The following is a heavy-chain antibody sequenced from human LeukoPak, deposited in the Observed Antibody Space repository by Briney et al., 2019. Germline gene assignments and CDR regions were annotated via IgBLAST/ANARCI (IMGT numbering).Heavy chain of an antibody. D-gene: IGHD3-3*01. CDR2: IVVGSGNT. J-gene: IGHJ4*02. Sequence: SVKVSCKASGFTFTSSAVQWVRQARGQRLEWIGWIVVGSGNTNYAQKFQERVTITRDMSTSTAYMELSSLRSEDTAVYYCAADLFLEWVFDYWGQGTLVTVSS. CDR3: AADLFLEWVFDY. V-gene: IGHV1-58*01. CDR1: GFTFTSSA.